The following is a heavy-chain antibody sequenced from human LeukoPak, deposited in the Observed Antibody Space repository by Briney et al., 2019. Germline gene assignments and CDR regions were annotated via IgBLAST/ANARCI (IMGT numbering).Heavy chain of an antibody. V-gene: IGHV3-23*01. D-gene: IGHD1-26*01. J-gene: IGHJ3*02. CDR3: AKDLRYSGSYSAYDAFDI. CDR1: GFTFSNAW. CDR2: LSGSGGST. Sequence: GGSLRLSCAASGFTFSNAWMSWVRQAPGKGLEGVSGLSGSGGSTYHADSVKRRFTISRDNSKHTLYLQMNSLRPEDTALYYCAKDLRYSGSYSAYDAFDIWGQGTMVTVSS.